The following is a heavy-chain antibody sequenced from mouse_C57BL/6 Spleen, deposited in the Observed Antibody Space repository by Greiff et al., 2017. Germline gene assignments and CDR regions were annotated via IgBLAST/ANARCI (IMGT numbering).Heavy chain of an antibody. CDR2: IRSKSNNYAT. J-gene: IGHJ3*01. V-gene: IGHV10-1*01. Sequence: GGGLVQPKGSLKLSCAASGFSFNTYAMNWVRQAPGKRLEWVARIRSKSNNYATYYADSVKDRFTISRDDSESMLYLQMNNLKTEDTAMYYCVAYSWFAYWGQGTLVTVSA. CDR3: VAYSWFAY. D-gene: IGHD1-1*01. CDR1: GFSFNTYA.